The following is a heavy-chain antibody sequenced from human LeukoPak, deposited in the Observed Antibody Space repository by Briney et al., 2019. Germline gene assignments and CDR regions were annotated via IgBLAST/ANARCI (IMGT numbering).Heavy chain of an antibody. CDR3: ARGKSGYDWDY. CDR1: GFPFSSFP. J-gene: IGHJ4*02. V-gene: IGHV3-23*01. D-gene: IGHD5-12*01. CDR2: ISSSGSGT. Sequence: GGSLRLSCAASGFPFSSFPMSWVRQAPGKGLEWVSGISSSGSGTYYTDSVKGRFTISRDSSKKTVCLQMNSLRPEDTAVYYCARGKSGYDWDYWGQGTLVSVSS.